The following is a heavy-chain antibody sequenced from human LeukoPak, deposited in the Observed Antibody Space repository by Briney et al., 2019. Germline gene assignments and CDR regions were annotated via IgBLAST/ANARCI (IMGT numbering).Heavy chain of an antibody. CDR3: AREVGGIVVVPALDV. J-gene: IGHJ6*04. CDR1: GYTFTGYY. V-gene: IGHV1-2*02. Sequence: ASVKVSCKASGYTFTGYYMHWVRQAPGQGLEWMGWINPNSGGTNYAQKFQGRVTITADESTSTAYMELSSLRSEDTAVYYCAREVGGIVVVPALDVWGKGTTVTVSS. D-gene: IGHD2-2*01. CDR2: INPNSGGT.